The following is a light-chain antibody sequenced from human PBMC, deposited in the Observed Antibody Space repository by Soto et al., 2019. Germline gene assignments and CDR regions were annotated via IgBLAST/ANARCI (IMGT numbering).Light chain of an antibody. CDR3: QQYSSSPL. V-gene: IGKV3-20*01. J-gene: IGKJ4*01. CDR1: HSVTSDY. CDR2: GAT. Sequence: EIVLTQSPGTLSLSPGERATLSCRASHSVTSDYLAWYQQKPGQAPRLLIYGATKRATGIPDRFSGSGSGTDFTLTISRLEAEDFAVYYCQQYSSSPLFGGGTKVEIK.